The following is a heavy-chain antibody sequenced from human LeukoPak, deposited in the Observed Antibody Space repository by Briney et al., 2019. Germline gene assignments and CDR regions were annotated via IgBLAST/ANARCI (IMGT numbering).Heavy chain of an antibody. D-gene: IGHD5-18*01. Sequence: ASVKVSRKASGYTFTNYGITWMRQAPGQGLEWMGWMNPKSGNTGYLQKFQGRVTMTRDTSMSTAFMELSSLTSEDTAVYYCARGVNSQGTAMVLFDSWGQGSLVTVSS. V-gene: IGHV1-8*02. CDR1: GYTFTNYG. J-gene: IGHJ4*02. CDR2: MNPKSGNT. CDR3: ARGVNSQGTAMVLFDS.